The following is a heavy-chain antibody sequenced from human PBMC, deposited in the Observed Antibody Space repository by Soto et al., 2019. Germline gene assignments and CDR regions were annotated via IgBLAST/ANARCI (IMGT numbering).Heavy chain of an antibody. D-gene: IGHD4-17*01. V-gene: IGHV1-8*01. Sequence: QVQLVQSGAEVKKPGASVKVSCKASGYTFTSYDINWVRQATGKGLEYLGWMNPNSGNTGYVQKFQGRVTMTRPTSXXTAYMERSRLRSEATAVSYSASCVTYGDSASCFAPWCQGTLVTVSS. J-gene: IGHJ5*02. CDR2: MNPNSGNT. CDR1: GYTFTSYD. CDR3: ASCVTYGDSASCFAP.